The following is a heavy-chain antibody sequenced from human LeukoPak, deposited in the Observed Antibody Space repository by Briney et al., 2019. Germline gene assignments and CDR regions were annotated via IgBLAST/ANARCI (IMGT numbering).Heavy chain of an antibody. Sequence: SETLSLTCTVSGGSISSYYWSWIRQPAGKGLEWIGRIYTSGSTNYNPSLKSRVTISVDKSKNQFSLKLSSVTAADTAVYYRARVLSSWQFDYWGQGTLVTVSS. CDR3: ARVLSSWQFDY. V-gene: IGHV4-4*07. D-gene: IGHD6-13*01. CDR2: IYTSGST. CDR1: GGSISSYY. J-gene: IGHJ4*02.